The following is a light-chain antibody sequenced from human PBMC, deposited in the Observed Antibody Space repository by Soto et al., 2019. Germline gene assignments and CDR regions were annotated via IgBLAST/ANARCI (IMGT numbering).Light chain of an antibody. V-gene: IGKV3-20*01. CDR2: DAS. J-gene: IGKJ1*01. Sequence: EFVLTQSPGTLSLSPGERATLSCRASQTVRNNYLAWYQQKPGQAPRLLIYDASSRATGIPDRFSGGGSGTDFTLTISRLEPEDFAVYYCQQYDNWPWTFGQGTKGDIK. CDR1: QTVRNNY. CDR3: QQYDNWPWT.